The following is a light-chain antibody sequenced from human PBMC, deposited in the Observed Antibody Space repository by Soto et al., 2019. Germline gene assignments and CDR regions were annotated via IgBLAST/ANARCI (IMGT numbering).Light chain of an antibody. CDR3: QQYNNWPQT. Sequence: EIVMTQSPATLSVSPGERATLSCRASRSVSSNLAWYQQKPGQAPRLLIYGPSTRATGIPARFSGSGSGTEFTLTISSLQSEDFAVYYCQQYNNWPQTFGQGTKVEIK. J-gene: IGKJ1*01. CDR1: RSVSSN. CDR2: GPS. V-gene: IGKV3-15*01.